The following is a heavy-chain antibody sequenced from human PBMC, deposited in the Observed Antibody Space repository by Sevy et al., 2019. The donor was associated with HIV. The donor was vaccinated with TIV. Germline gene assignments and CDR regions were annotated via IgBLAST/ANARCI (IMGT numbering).Heavy chain of an antibody. Sequence: GGSLRLSCAASGFTFNNYAMSWVRQAPGKGLEGKGLEWVSTISGGGGGTYYADSVRGRCTISRDNSKNTRYLQVNSLRVEDTAVYYCAKHYIHDIADGWYFDLWGRGTLVTVSS. D-gene: IGHD6-13*01. CDR2: ISGGGGGT. CDR3: AKHYIHDIADGWYFDL. CDR1: GFTFNNYA. J-gene: IGHJ2*01. V-gene: IGHV3-23*01.